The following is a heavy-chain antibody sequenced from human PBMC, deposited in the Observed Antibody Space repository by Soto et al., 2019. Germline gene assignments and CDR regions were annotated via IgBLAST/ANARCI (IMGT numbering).Heavy chain of an antibody. CDR3: ATDGWSAAGTHRTRFDY. D-gene: IGHD6-13*01. CDR1: GFTFSSYA. Sequence: QVQLVESGGGVVQPGRSLRLSCAASGFTFSSYAMHWVRQAPGKGLEWVAVISYDGSNKYYADSVKGRFTISRDNSKNTLYLQMNSLSAEDTAVYYCATDGWSAAGTHRTRFDYWGQGTLVTVSS. CDR2: ISYDGSNK. V-gene: IGHV3-30-3*01. J-gene: IGHJ4*02.